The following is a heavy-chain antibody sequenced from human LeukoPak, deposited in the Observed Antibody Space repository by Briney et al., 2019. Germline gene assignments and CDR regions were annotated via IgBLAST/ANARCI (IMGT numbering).Heavy chain of an antibody. V-gene: IGHV5-51*01. J-gene: IGHJ4*02. Sequence: GESLKISCKGSGYSFTSYWIGWVRQMPGKGLEWMGIIYPGDSDTRYSPSFQGQVTISADKSISTAYLQWSSLKASDTAMYYCARSTCSGGSCYLQYFDYWGQGTLVTVSS. CDR1: GYSFTSYW. CDR2: IYPGDSDT. CDR3: ARSTCSGGSCYLQYFDY. D-gene: IGHD2-15*01.